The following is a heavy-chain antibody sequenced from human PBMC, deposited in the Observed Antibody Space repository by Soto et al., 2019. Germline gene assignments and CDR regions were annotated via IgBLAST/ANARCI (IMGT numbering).Heavy chain of an antibody. CDR1: GFTFSSYA. Sequence: EVQLLESGGGLVQPGGSLSLSCAASGFTFSSYAMSWVRQAPGKGLEWVSAISGSGGSTYYADSVKGRFTISRDNSKNTLYLQMNSLRAEDTAVYYCAKLQGPFPNRYDDGSGPSPRGWYFDYWGQGTLVTVAS. CDR2: ISGSGGST. V-gene: IGHV3-23*01. J-gene: IGHJ4*02. D-gene: IGHD3-22*01. CDR3: AKLQGPFPNRYDDGSGPSPRGWYFDY.